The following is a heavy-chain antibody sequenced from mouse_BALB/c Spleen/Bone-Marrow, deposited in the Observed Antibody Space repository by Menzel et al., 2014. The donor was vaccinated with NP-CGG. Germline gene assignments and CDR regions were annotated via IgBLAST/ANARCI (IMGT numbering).Heavy chain of an antibody. CDR3: ARGDYRYDGFAY. CDR2: INPGSGGT. J-gene: IGHJ3*01. Sequence: QVQLQQPGAELVRPGTSVKVSCKASGYAFTNYLIEWVKQRPGQGLEWIGVINPGSGGTNYNEKFKGKATLTADKSSSTAYMQLSSLTSDYSAVYFCARGDYRYDGFAYWGQGTLVTVSA. D-gene: IGHD2-14*01. CDR1: GYAFTNYL. V-gene: IGHV1-54*01.